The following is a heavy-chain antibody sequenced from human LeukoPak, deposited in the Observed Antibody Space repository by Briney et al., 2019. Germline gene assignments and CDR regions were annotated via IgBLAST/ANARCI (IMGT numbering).Heavy chain of an antibody. Sequence: PSETLSLTCTVSGGSVSSGSYYWSWIRQPPGKGLEWIGYIYYSGSTNYNPSLKSRVTISVDTSKNQFSLKLSSVTAADTAVYYCARKKWGSITMVRTYFDYWGQGTLVTVSS. CDR3: ARKKWGSITMVRTYFDY. V-gene: IGHV4-61*01. D-gene: IGHD3-10*01. CDR1: GGSVSSGSYY. CDR2: IYYSGST. J-gene: IGHJ4*02.